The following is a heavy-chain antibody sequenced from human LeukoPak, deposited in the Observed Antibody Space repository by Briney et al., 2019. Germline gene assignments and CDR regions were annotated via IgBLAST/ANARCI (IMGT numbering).Heavy chain of an antibody. Sequence: GGSLRLSCAASGFIFSGYDMNWVRKPPGKGLGWVSFFSRSGRTIFYADSVEGRFPISRDYAKNSLYLQMNSLRAGDTALYSCASQYYYDNSAYYTSDWFDRWGEGTLVTVPS. CDR1: GFIFSGYD. CDR3: ASQYYYDNSAYYTSDWFDR. J-gene: IGHJ5*02. V-gene: IGHV3-48*03. CDR2: FSRSGRTI. D-gene: IGHD3-22*01.